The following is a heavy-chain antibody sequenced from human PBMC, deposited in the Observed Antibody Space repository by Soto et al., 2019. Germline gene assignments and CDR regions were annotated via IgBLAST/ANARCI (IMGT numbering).Heavy chain of an antibody. J-gene: IGHJ4*02. D-gene: IGHD3-3*01. V-gene: IGHV2-70*01. CDR3: ARMTYYDFWSGYYHDY. CDR1: GFSLSTSGMC. CDR2: IDWDDDK. Sequence: GSGLTLVNPTQTLTLTCTFSGFSLSTSGMCVSWIRQPPGKALEWLALIDWDDDKYYSTSLKTRLTISKDTSKNQVVLTMTNMDPVDTATYYCARMTYYDFWSGYYHDYWGQGALVTVSS.